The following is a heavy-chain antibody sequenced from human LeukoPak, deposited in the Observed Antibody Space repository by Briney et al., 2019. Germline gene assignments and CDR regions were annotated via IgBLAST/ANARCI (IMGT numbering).Heavy chain of an antibody. Sequence: GGSLRLSCVASGFTFSDYGMHWVRQAPGKGREWVAIIWFDGSNIYYGDSVKGRFTISRDNSKNTLFLQMNSLRAEDTAVYYCAREQGDYSFDYWGQGTLVTVSS. CDR2: IWFDGSNI. V-gene: IGHV3-33*01. CDR3: AREQGDYSFDY. CDR1: GFTFSDYG. J-gene: IGHJ4*02. D-gene: IGHD2-21*02.